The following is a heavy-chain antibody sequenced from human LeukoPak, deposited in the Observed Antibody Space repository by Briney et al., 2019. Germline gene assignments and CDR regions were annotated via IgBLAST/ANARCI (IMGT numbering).Heavy chain of an antibody. CDR1: GFTFSSYS. V-gene: IGHV3-21*04. D-gene: IGHD2-15*01. CDR2: ISSSSSYI. Sequence: GGSLRLSCAASGFTFSSYSMNWVRQAPGKGLEWVSSISSSSSYIYYADSVRGRFTISRDNAKNSLYLQMNSLRAEDTAVYYCAKDLPHFKDYYFDYWGQGTLVTVSS. J-gene: IGHJ4*02. CDR3: AKDLPHFKDYYFDY.